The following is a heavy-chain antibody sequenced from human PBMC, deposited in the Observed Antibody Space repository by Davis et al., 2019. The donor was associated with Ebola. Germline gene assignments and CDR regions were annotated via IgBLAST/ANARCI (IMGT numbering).Heavy chain of an antibody. V-gene: IGHV4-34*01. CDR3: ARSLYYYDSSGYYYDIGYYYYMDV. J-gene: IGHJ6*03. CDR1: VGSFSGYY. CDR2: INQSGST. D-gene: IGHD3-22*01. Sequence: SETLSLTCAVYVGSFSGYYWTWIRQPPGKGLEWIGEINQSGSTNYKSSLKSRVTISVDTSKNQFSLKLSSVTAADTAVYYCARSLYYYDSSGYYYDIGYYYYMDVWGKGTTVTVSS.